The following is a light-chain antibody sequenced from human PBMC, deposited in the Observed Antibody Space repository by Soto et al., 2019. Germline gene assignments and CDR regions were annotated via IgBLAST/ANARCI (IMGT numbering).Light chain of an antibody. CDR3: QQHGSSPPYT. J-gene: IGKJ2*01. Sequence: EIVLTQSPGTLSLSPGERATLSCRASQSVSSSYLAWYQQKPGQAPRLLIYGASSRANGIPDRFSGSGSGTDFTLTISRLEPEDFAVYYCQQHGSSPPYTFGQGTKLEIK. CDR2: GAS. V-gene: IGKV3-20*01. CDR1: QSVSSSY.